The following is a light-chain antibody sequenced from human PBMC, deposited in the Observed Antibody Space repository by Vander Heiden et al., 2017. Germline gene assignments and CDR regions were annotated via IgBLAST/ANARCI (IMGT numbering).Light chain of an antibody. V-gene: IGKV1-5*03. CDR3: QQDNNFSPT. CDR1: RSISTW. CDR2: KTS. Sequence: DSQMTQSPSTLSASVGDRVTITYRASRSISTWLAWYQQKPGKAPKLLIYKTSTLQSGVPSRFSGSGSGTEFTLTISSLQPDDFATYYCQQDNNFSPTFGQGTKVEIK. J-gene: IGKJ1*01.